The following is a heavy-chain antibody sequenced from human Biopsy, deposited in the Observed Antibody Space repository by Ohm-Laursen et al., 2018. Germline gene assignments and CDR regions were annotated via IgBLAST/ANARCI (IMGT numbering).Heavy chain of an antibody. CDR1: GYSFTGHY. J-gene: IGHJ6*02. Sequence: ASVKVSCKASGYSFTGHYIYWVRQAPGKGLEWMGWINPNTDGTYYAQRFRGRVTFTSDTSTSTAYMEVTSLRSDDTAVYYCARAKLEPVYYYYGMDVWGQGTTVTVSS. D-gene: IGHD1-1*01. CDR2: INPNTDGT. CDR3: ARAKLEPVYYYYGMDV. V-gene: IGHV1-2*02.